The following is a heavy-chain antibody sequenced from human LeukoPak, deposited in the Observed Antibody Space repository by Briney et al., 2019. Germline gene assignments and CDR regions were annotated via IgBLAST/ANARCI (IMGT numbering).Heavy chain of an antibody. Sequence: SVKVSCKASGYTFTSYDINWVRQAPGQGLEWMGGIIPIFGTANYAQKFQGRVTITADESTSTAYMELSSLRSEDTAVYYCARDRAWGATPDYFDYWGQGTLVTVSS. CDR2: IIPIFGTA. J-gene: IGHJ4*02. CDR1: GYTFTSYD. V-gene: IGHV1-69*13. CDR3: ARDRAWGATPDYFDY. D-gene: IGHD2-15*01.